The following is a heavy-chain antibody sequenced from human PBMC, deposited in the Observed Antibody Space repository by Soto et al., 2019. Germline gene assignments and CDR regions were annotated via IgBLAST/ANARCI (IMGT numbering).Heavy chain of an antibody. J-gene: IGHJ4*02. CDR1: GFTFSIYA. CDR2: ISTNGGST. V-gene: IGHV3-64D*06. CDR3: VKGEEYYDSSRYYHFDD. D-gene: IGHD3-22*01. Sequence: GGSLRLSCSASGFTFSIYAMHWVRQAPGKGLEYVSSISTNGGSTDYADSVKGRFTISRDNSKNTVYLQMSSLRVEDTAVYYCVKGEEYYDSSRYYHFDDWGQGTLVTVSS.